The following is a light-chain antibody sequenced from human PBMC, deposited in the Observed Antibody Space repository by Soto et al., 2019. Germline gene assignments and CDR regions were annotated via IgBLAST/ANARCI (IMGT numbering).Light chain of an antibody. CDR2: LEGSGSY. CDR3: ETWDSNTRV. CDR1: SGHSSYI. J-gene: IGLJ3*02. V-gene: IGLV4-60*03. Sequence: QPVLTQSSSASASLGSSVKLTCTLSSGHSSYIIAWHQQQPGKAPRYLMKLEGSGSYNKGSGVPARFSGSSSGADRYLTISNLQSEDEADYYCETWDSNTRVFGGGTQLTVL.